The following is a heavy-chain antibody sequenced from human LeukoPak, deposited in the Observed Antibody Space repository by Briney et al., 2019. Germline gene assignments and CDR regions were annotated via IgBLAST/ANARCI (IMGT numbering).Heavy chain of an antibody. CDR3: ARQGVVGATGFDF. CDR2: IYYSGST. V-gene: IGHV4-39*01. D-gene: IGHD1-26*01. Sequence: SETLSLTCSVPGGSISEISYYWGWIRQPPGKGLEWIGNIYYSGSTYNNPSLESRVVISVDTSRNQFSLKLTSVTARDTAVYYCARQGVVGATGFDFWGQGILVTVSS. CDR1: GGSISEISYY. J-gene: IGHJ4*02.